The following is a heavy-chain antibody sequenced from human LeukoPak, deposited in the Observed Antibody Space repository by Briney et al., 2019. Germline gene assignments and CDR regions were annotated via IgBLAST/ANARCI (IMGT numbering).Heavy chain of an antibody. V-gene: IGHV3-7*01. CDR3: SRSLNY. CDR1: GFTFRTSW. J-gene: IGHJ4*02. CDR2: IKEDGSET. Sequence: GGSLRLSCAASGFTFRTSWMDWVRQAPGKGLEWVANIKEDGSETHYVDSAKGRFTISRDNARSSLYLQMDSLRVEVTAIYYCSRSLNYWGQGTLVTVSS.